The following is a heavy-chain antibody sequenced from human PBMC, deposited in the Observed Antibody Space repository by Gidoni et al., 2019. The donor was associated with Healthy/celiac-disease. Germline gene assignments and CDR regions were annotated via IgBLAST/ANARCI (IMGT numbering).Heavy chain of an antibody. D-gene: IGHD2-2*01. CDR3: AGGAGPAIYYYGMDV. CDR2: IYSGGST. CDR1: GFTVSSNY. J-gene: IGHJ6*02. Sequence: EVQLVESGGGLVQPGGSLRLSCAASGFTVSSNYMSWVRQAPGKGLEWVSVIYSGGSTYYADSVKGRFTISRHNSKTTLYLQMNGLGAEDPAVYSWAGGAGPAIYYYGMDVWGQGTTVTVSS. V-gene: IGHV3-53*04.